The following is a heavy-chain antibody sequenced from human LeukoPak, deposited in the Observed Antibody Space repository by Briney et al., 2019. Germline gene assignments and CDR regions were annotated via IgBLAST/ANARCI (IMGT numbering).Heavy chain of an antibody. CDR2: IKQDGSER. CDR1: GLPFSSYW. D-gene: IGHD3-9*01. V-gene: IGHV3-7*01. Sequence: GGSLRLSCAASGLPFSSYWMHWVRQAPGKGLEWVANIKQDGSERYYVDSVKGRFTISSDNARTSLYLQMNSLRAEDTAVYYCAADIFDAFDIWGQGTMVTVSS. J-gene: IGHJ3*02. CDR3: AADIFDAFDI.